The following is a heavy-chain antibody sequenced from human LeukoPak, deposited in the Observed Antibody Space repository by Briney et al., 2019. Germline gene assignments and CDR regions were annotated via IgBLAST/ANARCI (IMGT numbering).Heavy chain of an antibody. CDR1: GYTFTGYY. D-gene: IGHD3-22*01. CDR3: ARYYYDSSGPFDY. Sequence: GASVKVSCKASGYTFTGYYMHWVRQAPGQGLEWMGWINPNSGGTNYAQKFQGGVTMTRDTSISTAYMELSRLRSDDTAVYYCARYYYDSSGPFDYWGQGTLVTVSS. CDR2: INPNSGGT. J-gene: IGHJ4*02. V-gene: IGHV1-2*02.